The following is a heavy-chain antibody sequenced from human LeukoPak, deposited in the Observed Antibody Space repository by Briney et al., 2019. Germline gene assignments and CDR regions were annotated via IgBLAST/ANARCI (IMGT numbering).Heavy chain of an antibody. Sequence: GRSLRLSCAASGFTFSSYGMHWVRQAPGKGLEWVAVISYDGSNKYYADSVKGRFTISRDNSKNTLYLQMNSLRAEDTAVYYCASCGGYCSSTSPYYYYMDVWGKGTTVTVSS. J-gene: IGHJ6*03. V-gene: IGHV3-30*03. CDR3: ASCGGYCSSTSPYYYYMDV. D-gene: IGHD2-2*01. CDR2: ISYDGSNK. CDR1: GFTFSSYG.